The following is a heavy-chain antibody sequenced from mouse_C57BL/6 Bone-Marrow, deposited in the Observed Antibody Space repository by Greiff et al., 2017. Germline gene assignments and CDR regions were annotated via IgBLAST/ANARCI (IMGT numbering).Heavy chain of an antibody. CDR3: ARRRVDWGSSFDY. CDR2: INPSTGGT. V-gene: IGHV1-42*01. J-gene: IGHJ2*01. D-gene: IGHD1-1*01. CDR1: GYSFTGYY. Sequence: EVQLQQSGPELVKPGASVKISCKASGYSFTGYYMNWVKQSPEKSLEWIGEINPSTGGTTYNEKFKAKATLTVDKSSSTAYMQLKSLTSEDSAVYYCARRRVDWGSSFDYWGQGTTLTFSS.